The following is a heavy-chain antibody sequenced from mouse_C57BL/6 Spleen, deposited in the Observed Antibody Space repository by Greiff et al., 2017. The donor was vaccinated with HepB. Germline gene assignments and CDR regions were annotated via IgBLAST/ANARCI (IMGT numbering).Heavy chain of an antibody. J-gene: IGHJ2*01. V-gene: IGHV1-72*01. CDR2: IDPNSGGT. CDR1: GYTFTSYW. CDR3: ARWVYYGSPYFDY. D-gene: IGHD1-1*01. Sequence: VKLMESGAELVKPGASVKLSCKASGYTFTSYWMHWVKQRPGRGLEWIGRIDPNSGGTKYNEKFKSKATLTVDKPSSTAYMQLSSLTSEDSAVYYCARWVYYGSPYFDYWGQGTTLTVSS.